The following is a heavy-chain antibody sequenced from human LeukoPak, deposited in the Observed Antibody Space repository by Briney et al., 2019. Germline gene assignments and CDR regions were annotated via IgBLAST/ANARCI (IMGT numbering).Heavy chain of an antibody. Sequence: GESLKISCQGFGYSFNTYWIGWVRQVPGKGLEWMGNIYPRDSDTRYSPAFQGHVTISVDKSISTASLQWSSLKASDSATYYCVRRNYYGSSNHYSHFDYWRQGTQVTVSP. CDR2: IYPRDSDT. J-gene: IGHJ4*02. D-gene: IGHD3-10*01. CDR3: VRRNYYGSSNHYSHFDY. CDR1: GYSFNTYW. V-gene: IGHV5-51*01.